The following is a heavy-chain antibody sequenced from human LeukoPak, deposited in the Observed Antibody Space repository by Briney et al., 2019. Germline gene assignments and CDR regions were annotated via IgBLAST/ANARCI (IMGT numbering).Heavy chain of an antibody. D-gene: IGHD1-26*01. CDR1: GFTFSIYA. CDR2: IGGSGGNT. J-gene: IGHJ5*02. CDR3: AKCSIMGATYWFDL. Sequence: GGSLRLSCAASGFTFSIYAMSWVSQAPGKGLEWVSVIGGSGGNTYYADSVKGRFTISRDNSKNTLYLQMSSLGAEDTALYYCAKCSIMGATYWFDLWGQGTLVTVSS. V-gene: IGHV3-23*01.